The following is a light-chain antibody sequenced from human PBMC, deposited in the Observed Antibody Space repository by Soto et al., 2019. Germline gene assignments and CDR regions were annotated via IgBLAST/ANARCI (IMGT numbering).Light chain of an antibody. CDR3: QQYGSSPT. CDR1: QSVSAGY. V-gene: IGKV3-20*01. CDR2: GPS. J-gene: IGKJ5*01. Sequence: EIVLTQSPGTLSLSPGERATLSCRAGQSVSAGYLAWYQQKPGQAPRLLIYGPSNRATGIADRFSGSGSGTDFTLTISRLEPDDSGVYYRQQYGSSPTFGQGTRLEIK.